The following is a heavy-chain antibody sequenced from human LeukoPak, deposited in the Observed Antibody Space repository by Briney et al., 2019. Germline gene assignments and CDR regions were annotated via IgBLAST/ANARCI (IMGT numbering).Heavy chain of an antibody. Sequence: PGGSLRLSCAASEFAFSSYAMSWVRQAPGKGLEWVSAISGSGGSTYYADSVKGRFTISRDNSKNTLYLQMNSLRAEDTAVYYCAKGGSGHSVGGSCYYDYWGQGTLVTVSS. CDR1: EFAFSSYA. V-gene: IGHV3-23*01. CDR3: AKGGSGHSVGGSCYYDY. D-gene: IGHD2-15*01. CDR2: ISGSGGST. J-gene: IGHJ4*02.